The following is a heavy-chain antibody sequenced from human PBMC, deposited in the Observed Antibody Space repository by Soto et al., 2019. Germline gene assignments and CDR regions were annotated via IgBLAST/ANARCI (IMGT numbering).Heavy chain of an antibody. V-gene: IGHV4-31*03. J-gene: IGHJ5*02. CDR1: GGSISSGAYY. CDR3: ARDGSGRHGSCAP. Sequence: QVQLQESGPGLVKPSQTLSLTCTVSGGSISSGAYYWSWIRQHPGKGLEWIGYSYYSGSNYYNQSLKSRATVLVDTSKNQFPLKLSSVTAADTAVYYCARDGSGRHGSCAPLGQGTLVTVSS. CDR2: SYYSGSN. D-gene: IGHD3-10*01.